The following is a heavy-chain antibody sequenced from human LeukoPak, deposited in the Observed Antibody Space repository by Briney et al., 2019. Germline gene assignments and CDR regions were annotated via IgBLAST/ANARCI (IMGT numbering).Heavy chain of an antibody. V-gene: IGHV3-23*01. CDR2: TRGSAGTP. CDR3: TKVRSSGSYSGDGFDI. CDR1: KFALSNYA. J-gene: IGHJ3*02. D-gene: IGHD3-10*01. Sequence: AGSLRLSCAASKFALSNYAMSCVRQAPGKGLEWVSGTRGSAGTPDHTDSVRGRFTISRDNSKNTPYLQVNSLRAKDTAVNDCTKVRSSGSYSGDGFDIWGQGTMVTVSS.